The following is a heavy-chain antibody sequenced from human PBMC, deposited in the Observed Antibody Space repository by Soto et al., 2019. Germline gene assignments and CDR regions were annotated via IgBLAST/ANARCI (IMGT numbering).Heavy chain of an antibody. CDR3: ARSFMGEGHGDYVPFLDY. J-gene: IGHJ4*02. CDR1: GGSISSYY. V-gene: IGHV4-59*01. Sequence: SETLSLTCTVSGGSISSYYWSWIRQPPGKGLEWIGYIYYSGSTNYNPSLKSRVTISVDTSKSQFSLKLSSVTAADTAVYYCARSFMGEGHGDYVPFLDYWGQGTLVTVSS. CDR2: IYYSGST. D-gene: IGHD4-17*01.